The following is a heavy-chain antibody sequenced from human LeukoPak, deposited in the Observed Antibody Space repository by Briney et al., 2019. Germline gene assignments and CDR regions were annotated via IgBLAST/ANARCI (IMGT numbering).Heavy chain of an antibody. D-gene: IGHD3-22*01. CDR2: ISWNSGSI. Sequence: PGRSLRLSCAASGFTFDDYAMHWVRQAPGKGLEWVSGISWNSGSIGYADSVKGRFTISRDNAKNSLYLQMNSLRAEDTALYYCAKDSDSSGYYLDGWGQGTLVTVSS. CDR1: GFTFDDYA. CDR3: AKDSDSSGYYLDG. V-gene: IGHV3-9*01. J-gene: IGHJ4*02.